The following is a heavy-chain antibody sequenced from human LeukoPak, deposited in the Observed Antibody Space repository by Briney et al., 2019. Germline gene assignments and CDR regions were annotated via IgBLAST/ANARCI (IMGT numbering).Heavy chain of an antibody. Sequence: PSETLSLTCTVSGGSISSSSYYWGWIRQPPGKGLEWIGSIYYSGSTYYNPSLKSRVTISVDTSKNQFSLKLSSVTAADTAVYYCARGYAFDIWGQGTMVTVSS. J-gene: IGHJ3*02. V-gene: IGHV4-39*07. CDR2: IYYSGST. CDR3: ARGYAFDI. CDR1: GGSISSSSYY.